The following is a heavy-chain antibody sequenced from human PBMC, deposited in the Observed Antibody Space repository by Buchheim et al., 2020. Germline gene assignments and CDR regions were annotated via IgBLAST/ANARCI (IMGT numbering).Heavy chain of an antibody. D-gene: IGHD6-13*01. J-gene: IGHJ5*02. CDR3: ARLRIAAAAWFDP. Sequence: QLQLQESGPGLVKPSETLSLTCTVSGGSISSSSYYWGWIRQPPGKGLEWIGSIYYSGSTYYNPSLKSRVIISVDTSKNQFSLKLSSVTAADTAVYYCARLRIAAAAWFDPWGQGTL. CDR2: IYYSGST. CDR1: GGSISSSSYY. V-gene: IGHV4-39*01.